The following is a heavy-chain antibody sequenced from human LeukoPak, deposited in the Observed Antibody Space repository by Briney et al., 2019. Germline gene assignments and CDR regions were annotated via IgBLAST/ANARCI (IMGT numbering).Heavy chain of an antibody. CDR2: INHSGST. J-gene: IGHJ4*02. D-gene: IGHD2-21*02. CDR3: ARATAYCGGDCYVNWAYYFDY. V-gene: IGHV4-34*01. CDR1: GGSFSGYY. Sequence: SETLSLTCAVYGGSFSGYYWSWIRQPPGKGLEWIGEINHSGSTNYNPSLKSRVTTSVDTSKNQFSLKLSSVTAADTAVYYCARATAYCGGDCYVNWAYYFDYWGQGTLVTVSS.